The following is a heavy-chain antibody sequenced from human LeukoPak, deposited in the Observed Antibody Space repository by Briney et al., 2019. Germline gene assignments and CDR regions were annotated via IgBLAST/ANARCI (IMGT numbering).Heavy chain of an antibody. V-gene: IGHV3-53*01. CDR1: GFTVSSNY. J-gene: IGHJ4*02. Sequence: PGGSLRLSCAASGFTVSSNYMSWVRQAPGKGLEWVSVIYSGGSTYYADSVKGRFTISRDNGKNSLFLQMNSLRAEDTAVYYCAREVYYGSGRRFDYWGQGTLVTVSS. CDR2: IYSGGST. D-gene: IGHD3-10*01. CDR3: AREVYYGSGRRFDY.